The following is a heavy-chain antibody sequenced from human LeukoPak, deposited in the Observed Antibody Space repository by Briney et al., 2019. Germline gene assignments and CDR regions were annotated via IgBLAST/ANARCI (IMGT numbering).Heavy chain of an antibody. Sequence: GGSLRLSCAASGFTVSSNYMSWVRQAPGKGLEWVSVIYSGGSTYYADSVKGRFTISRDNSKNTLYLQMNSLRAEDTAVYYCAKGPLGYVLAAAGLDYWGQGTLVTVSS. J-gene: IGHJ4*02. CDR3: AKGPLGYVLAAAGLDY. V-gene: IGHV3-53*01. CDR1: GFTVSSNY. D-gene: IGHD6-13*01. CDR2: IYSGGST.